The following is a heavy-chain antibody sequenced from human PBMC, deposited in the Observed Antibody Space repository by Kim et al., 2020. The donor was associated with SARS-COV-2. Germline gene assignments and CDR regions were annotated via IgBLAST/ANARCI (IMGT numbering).Heavy chain of an antibody. CDR3: AEGVTNSGFDY. D-gene: IGHD4-17*01. V-gene: IGHV3-23*01. J-gene: IGHJ4*02. CDR1: GFTFDTSP. Sequence: GGSLRLSCAASGFTFDTSPMGWVRQAPGKGLEWVSRISWDGTRTYYADSVKGRVTMSSDKSKNTLYLHMNSLRVEDTAVYYCAEGVTNSGFDYWGQGTQVTGSS. CDR2: ISWDGTRT.